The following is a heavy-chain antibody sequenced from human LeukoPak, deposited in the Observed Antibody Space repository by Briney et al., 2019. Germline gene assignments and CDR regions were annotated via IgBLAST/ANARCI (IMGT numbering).Heavy chain of an antibody. J-gene: IGHJ4*02. V-gene: IGHV3-48*04. D-gene: IGHD2-21*02. CDR2: ISSSGSTI. CDR1: GFTFSSYS. Sequence: GGSLRLSCAASGFTFSSYSMNWVRQAPGKGLEWVSYISSSGSTIYYADSVKGRFTVSRDDAKNPLYLQMNSLRAEDTALYYCASEVDCGGDCYFAYWGQGTLVTVSS. CDR3: ASEVDCGGDCYFAY.